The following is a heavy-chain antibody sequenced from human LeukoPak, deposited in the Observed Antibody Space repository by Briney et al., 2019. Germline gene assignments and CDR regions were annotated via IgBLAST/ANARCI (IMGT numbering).Heavy chain of an antibody. CDR1: GGSFSGYY. Sequence: TSETLSLTCAVYGGSFSGYYWSWIRLPPGKGLEWIGEINHSGSTNYNPSLKSRVTISVDTSKNQFSLKLSSVTAADTAVYYCARGQVVGRRAAAGTRNWFDPWGQGTLVTVSS. CDR3: ARGQVVGRRAAAGTRNWFDP. CDR2: INHSGST. V-gene: IGHV4-34*01. D-gene: IGHD6-13*01. J-gene: IGHJ5*02.